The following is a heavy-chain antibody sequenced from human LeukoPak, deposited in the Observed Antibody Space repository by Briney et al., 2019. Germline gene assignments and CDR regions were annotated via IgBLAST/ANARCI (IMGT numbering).Heavy chain of an antibody. J-gene: IGHJ3*02. Sequence: NPSKTLSLTCTVSGYSISSGYYWGWIRQPPGKGLEWIGSIYESGSTNYNPSLKSRVSISVDTSNQQFSLQLSSVTAADTAVYYCARGITSDAFDIWGQGTMVTVSS. CDR1: GYSISSGYY. D-gene: IGHD3-16*01. CDR2: IYESGST. V-gene: IGHV4-38-2*02. CDR3: ARGITSDAFDI.